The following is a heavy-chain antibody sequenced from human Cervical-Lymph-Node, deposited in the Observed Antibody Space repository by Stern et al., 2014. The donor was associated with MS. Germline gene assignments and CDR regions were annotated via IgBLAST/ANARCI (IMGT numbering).Heavy chain of an antibody. CDR1: GLTVSNTY. Sequence: EEQLEESGGGLIQPGGSLRLSCAVSGLTVSNTYMSWVRQAPGKGLEWVSILYAGGNTYYADSVKGRFTISRDNSKNTLYLQMTTLRAEDTAVYYCARDDGAYWGQGTLVTVSS. CDR2: LYAGGNT. J-gene: IGHJ4*02. V-gene: IGHV3-53*01. D-gene: IGHD3-10*01. CDR3: ARDDGAY.